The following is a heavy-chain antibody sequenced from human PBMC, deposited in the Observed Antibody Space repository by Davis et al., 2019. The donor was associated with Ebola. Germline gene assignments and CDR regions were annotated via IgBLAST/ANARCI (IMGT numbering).Heavy chain of an antibody. Sequence: SLKISCAGSGFAFGDYAMHWVRQAPGKGLEWVSGINWNSDSIVYADSVKGRFTISRDYAKNSLYLQMNTLRDEDTAVYYCARHDDYWGQGTLVTVSS. V-gene: IGHV3-9*01. CDR3: ARHDDY. CDR2: INWNSDSI. CDR1: GFAFGDYA. J-gene: IGHJ4*02.